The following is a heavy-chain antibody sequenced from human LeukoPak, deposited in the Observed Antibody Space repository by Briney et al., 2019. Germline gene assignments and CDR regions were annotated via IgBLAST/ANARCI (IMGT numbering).Heavy chain of an antibody. D-gene: IGHD3-10*01. CDR1: GYTFIIYE. V-gene: IGHV1-8*02. Sequence: GASVTVSCTSSGYTFIIYEIQWVRQAPGQGLEWVGWLRPRYGNTAYAQNFQGRVTITRATSIDTVYMELSGLRPEDTAVSYCARVGAGEGGIDYWAQGTLITVSS. J-gene: IGHJ4*02. CDR2: LRPRYGNT. CDR3: ARVGAGEGGIDY.